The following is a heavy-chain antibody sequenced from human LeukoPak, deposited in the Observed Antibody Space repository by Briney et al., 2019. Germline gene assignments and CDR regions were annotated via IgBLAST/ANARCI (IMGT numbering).Heavy chain of an antibody. J-gene: IGHJ6*03. Sequence: GGSLRLFCAASGFTFSDYYMSWIRQAPGKGLEWVSYISSSGSTIYYADSVKGRFTISRDNSQNTVSLQVNNLRTEGTALYYCAKTSLSDASGHYYYMDVWGKGTTVTVSS. V-gene: IGHV3-11*04. CDR2: ISSSGSTI. D-gene: IGHD3-3*01. CDR1: GFTFSDYY. CDR3: AKTSLSDASGHYYYMDV.